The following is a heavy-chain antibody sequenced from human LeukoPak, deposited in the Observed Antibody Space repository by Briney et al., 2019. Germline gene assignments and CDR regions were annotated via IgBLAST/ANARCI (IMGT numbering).Heavy chain of an antibody. CDR2: IIPILGIA. CDR1: GGTFSSYA. Sequence: SLKISCKASGGTFSSYAISWVRQAPGQGLEWMRRIIPILGIANYAQKFQGRVTITADKSTSTAYMELSSLRSEDTAVYYCARGVGSGWGSSPFNWGQGTLVTVSS. J-gene: IGHJ4*02. CDR3: ARGVGSGWGSSPFN. V-gene: IGHV1-69*04. D-gene: IGHD6-19*01.